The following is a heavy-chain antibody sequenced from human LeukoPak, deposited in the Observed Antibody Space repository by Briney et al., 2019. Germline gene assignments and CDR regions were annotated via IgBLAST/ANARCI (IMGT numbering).Heavy chain of an antibody. CDR3: AKDPSPFDI. Sequence: AASVTVSCKASGGTFSSYAMSWVRQAPGKGLEWVSAIGGSGFNTYYADSVKGRFTISRDNSKNTLYLQMNSLRADDTAIYYCAKDPSPFDIWGQGTMVTVSS. CDR1: GGTFSSYA. V-gene: IGHV3-23*01. CDR2: IGGSGFNT. J-gene: IGHJ3*02.